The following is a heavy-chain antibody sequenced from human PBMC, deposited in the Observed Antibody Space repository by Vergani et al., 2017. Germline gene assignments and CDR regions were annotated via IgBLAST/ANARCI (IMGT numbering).Heavy chain of an antibody. CDR1: GFTFSSND. J-gene: IGHJ6*04. CDR3: AKEFCGTGNCYGWNHLEV. V-gene: IGHV3-13*01. D-gene: IGHD1-1*01. CDR2: IGVNGDG. Sequence: VESGGGLVQPGGSLRLSCTVSGFTFSSNDFHWVRQTAGKGLEWVSYIGVNGDGYYSDSVKGRFTISRDNGQSYLYLDMDNLRVEDTAVYFCAKEFCGTGNCYGWNHLEVWGEGTSVTVSS.